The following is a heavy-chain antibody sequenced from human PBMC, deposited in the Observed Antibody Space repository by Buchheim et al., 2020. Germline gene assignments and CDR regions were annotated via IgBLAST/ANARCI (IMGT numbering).Heavy chain of an antibody. D-gene: IGHD6-19*01. CDR2: IWYDGSNK. V-gene: IGHV3-33*01. Sequence: QVQLVESGGGVVQPGRSLRLSCAASGFTFSSYGMHWVRQAPGKGREWVAVIWYDGSNKYYADSVKGRFTISRDNSKNTLYLQMNSLRAEDTAVYYCARDPTDSSGWYRYFDLWGRGTL. CDR3: ARDPTDSSGWYRYFDL. CDR1: GFTFSSYG. J-gene: IGHJ2*01.